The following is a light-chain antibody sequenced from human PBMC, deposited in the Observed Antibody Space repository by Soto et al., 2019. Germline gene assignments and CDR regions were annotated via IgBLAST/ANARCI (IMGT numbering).Light chain of an antibody. V-gene: IGLV2-14*01. Sequence: QSALTQPASVSGSPGQSITISCTGTSSDVGGYNYVSWYQQHPGKVPKLMIFEVTNRPSGVSHRFSGSKSGNTASLTISGLQAEDEANYYCSSYTTTSTVLFGGGTKLTVL. CDR1: SSDVGGYNY. CDR3: SSYTTTSTVL. CDR2: EVT. J-gene: IGLJ2*01.